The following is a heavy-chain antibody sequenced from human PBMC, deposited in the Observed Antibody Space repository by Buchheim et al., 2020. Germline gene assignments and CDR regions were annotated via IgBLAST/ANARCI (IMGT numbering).Heavy chain of an antibody. CDR3: ASGIAVALFDY. J-gene: IGHJ4*02. CDR2: IYHSGST. V-gene: IGHV4-38-2*02. D-gene: IGHD6-19*01. Sequence: QVQLQESGPGLVKPSETLSLTCTVSGYSISSGYYWGWIRQPPGKGLEWIGSIYHSGSTYYNPSLKSRVTISVDTSKNQFSLKLSSVTAADTAVYYCASGIAVALFDYWGQGTL. CDR1: GYSISSGYY.